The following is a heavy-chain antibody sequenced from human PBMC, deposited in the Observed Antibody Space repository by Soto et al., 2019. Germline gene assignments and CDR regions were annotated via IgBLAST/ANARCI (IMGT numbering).Heavy chain of an antibody. V-gene: IGHV2-5*01. J-gene: IGHJ4*02. CDR2: IYWNDDK. CDR3: ARYGAADY. Sequence: QITLKESGPTLVKPTQPLTLTCTFSGFSLSTSGVGVGWIRQAPGKAPEWLAHIYWNDDKRLTPSLKSRLTVTKDTSKNQVVLTMTNMDPEDTATYYCARYGAADYWGQGTLVTVSS. D-gene: IGHD4-17*01. CDR1: GFSLSTSGVG.